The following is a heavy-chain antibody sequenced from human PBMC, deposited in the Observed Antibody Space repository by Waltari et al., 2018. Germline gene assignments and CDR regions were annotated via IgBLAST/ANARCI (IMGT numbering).Heavy chain of an antibody. CDR3: ARELELGDAFDI. CDR2: INHSGST. J-gene: IGHJ3*02. D-gene: IGHD1-1*01. V-gene: IGHV4-34*01. Sequence: QVQLQQWGAGLLKPSETLSLTCAVYGGSFSGYYWSWIRQPPGKGLEWIGEINHSGSTNYNPSLKSRVTISVDTSKNQFSLKLSSVTAADTAVYYCARELELGDAFDIWGQGTMVTVSS. CDR1: GGSFSGYY.